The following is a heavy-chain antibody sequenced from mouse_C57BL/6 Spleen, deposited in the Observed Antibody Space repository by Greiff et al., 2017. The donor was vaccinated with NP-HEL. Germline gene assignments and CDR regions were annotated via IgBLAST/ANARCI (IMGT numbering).Heavy chain of an antibody. CDR3: ERQDYGNYCWFAY. Sequence: QVQLQQSGAELVKPGASVKISCKASGYAFSSYWMNWVKQRPGKGLEWIGQIYTGDGDTNYNGKFKGKATLTADKSSSTAYMQLSSLTSEDSAVYFCERQDYGNYCWFAYWGQGTLVTVSA. J-gene: IGHJ3*01. CDR1: GYAFSSYW. CDR2: IYTGDGDT. D-gene: IGHD2-1*01. V-gene: IGHV1-80*01.